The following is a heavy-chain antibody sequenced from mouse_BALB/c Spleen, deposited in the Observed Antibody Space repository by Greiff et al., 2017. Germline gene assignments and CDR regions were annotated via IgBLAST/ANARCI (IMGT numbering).Heavy chain of an antibody. Sequence: AAELARPGASVKMSCKASGYTFTSYTMHWVKQRPGQGLEWIGYINPSSGYTEYNQKFKDKTTLTADKSSSTAYMQLSSLTSEDSAVYYCARGGDSSGTWGFAYWGQGTLVTVSA. V-gene: IGHV1-4*02. D-gene: IGHD3-2*01. CDR3: ARGGDSSGTWGFAY. CDR1: GYTFTSYT. CDR2: INPSSGYT. J-gene: IGHJ3*01.